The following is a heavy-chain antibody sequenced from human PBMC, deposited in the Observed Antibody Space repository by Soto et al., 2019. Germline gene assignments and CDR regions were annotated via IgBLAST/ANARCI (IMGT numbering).Heavy chain of an antibody. D-gene: IGHD6-6*01. CDR3: DGGIAARPLGY. V-gene: IGHV4-59*12. Sequence: PSETLSLTCTVSGGSISSYYWSWIRQPPGKGLEWIGYIYYSGSTNYNPSLKSRVTISVDTSKNQFSLKLSSVTAADTAVYYCDGGIAARPLGYWGQGTLVTVSS. CDR2: IYYSGST. CDR1: GGSISSYY. J-gene: IGHJ4*02.